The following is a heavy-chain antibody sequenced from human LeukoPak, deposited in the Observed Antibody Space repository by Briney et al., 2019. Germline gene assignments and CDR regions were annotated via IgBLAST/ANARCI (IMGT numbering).Heavy chain of an antibody. CDR1: GFTFSSYA. CDR3: AKDGEDYYDSSGYYRPGRYFDY. CDR2: ISGSGGST. V-gene: IGHV3-23*01. J-gene: IGHJ4*02. Sequence: TGGSLRLSCAASGFTFSSYAMSWVRQAPGKGLEWVSAISGSGGSTYYANSVKGRFTISRDNSKNTLYLQMNSLRAEDTAVYYCAKDGEDYYDSSGYYRPGRYFDYWGQGTLVTVSS. D-gene: IGHD3-22*01.